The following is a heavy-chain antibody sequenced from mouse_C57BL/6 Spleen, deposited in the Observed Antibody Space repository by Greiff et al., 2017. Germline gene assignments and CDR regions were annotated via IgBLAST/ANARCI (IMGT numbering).Heavy chain of an antibody. CDR1: GYTFTSYW. D-gene: IGHD4-1*01. J-gene: IGHJ2*01. V-gene: IGHV1-64*01. CDR3: ARDWVYFDY. CDR2: IHPTSGST. Sequence: QVQLKQPGAELVKPGASVKLSCKASGYTFTSYWMHWVKQRPGQGLEWIGMIHPTSGSTYYHEKFKSKATLTVDNSASTAYMQLSSLTSEDSAVYYGARDWVYFDYWGQGTTLTVSS.